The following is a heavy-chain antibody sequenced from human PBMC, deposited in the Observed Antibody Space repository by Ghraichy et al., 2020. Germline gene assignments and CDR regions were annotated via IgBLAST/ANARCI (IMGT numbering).Heavy chain of an antibody. Sequence: GGSLRLSCVASGFSFENSAMSWVRQAPGKGLEWVSSISGTGRATYYADSVKGRFTVSRDNSRNTLYLQLSSLRVEDTAIYYCAKTGWGYSSSTENWFDPCGQGTLVTVSS. CDR3: AKTGWGYSSSTENWFDP. J-gene: IGHJ5*02. CDR1: GFSFENSA. CDR2: ISGTGRAT. D-gene: IGHD2-15*01. V-gene: IGHV3-23*01.